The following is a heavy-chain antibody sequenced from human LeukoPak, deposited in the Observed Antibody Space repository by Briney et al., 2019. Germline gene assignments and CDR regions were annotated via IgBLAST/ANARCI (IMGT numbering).Heavy chain of an antibody. CDR3: AKEVAAPGWFDP. V-gene: IGHV3-9*01. D-gene: IGHD6-13*01. Sequence: ARSLRLSCAASGFTFDDYAMHWVRQAPGKGLEWVSGISWNSGSIGYADSVKGRFTISRDNAKNSLYLQMNSLRAEDTALYYCAKEVAAPGWFDPWGQGTLVTVSS. CDR1: GFTFDDYA. J-gene: IGHJ5*02. CDR2: ISWNSGSI.